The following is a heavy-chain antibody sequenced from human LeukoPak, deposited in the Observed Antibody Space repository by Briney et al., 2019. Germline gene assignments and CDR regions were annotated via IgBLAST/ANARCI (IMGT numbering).Heavy chain of an antibody. CDR3: ARAGLDYYDSSGYLT. D-gene: IGHD3-22*01. J-gene: IGHJ4*02. V-gene: IGHV3-7*01. CDR1: GFTFSSYW. CDR2: IKQDGSEK. Sequence: PGGSLRLSCAASGFTFSSYWMSWVRQAPGKGLGWVANIKQDGSEKYYVDSVKGRFTISRDNAKNSLYLQMNSLRAEDTAVYYCARAGLDYYDSSGYLTWGQGTLVTVSS.